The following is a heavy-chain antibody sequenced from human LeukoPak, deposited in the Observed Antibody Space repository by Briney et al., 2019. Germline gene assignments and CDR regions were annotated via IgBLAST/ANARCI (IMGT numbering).Heavy chain of an antibody. CDR3: ARGRGSGWYAGWFDP. Sequence: ASVKVSCKASGYTFTSYDINWVRQAPGQGLEWIGWMNPNSGNTGYAQKFQGRVTMTRNTSISTAYMELSSLRSEDTAVYYCARGRGSGWYAGWFDPWGQGTLVTVSS. J-gene: IGHJ5*02. CDR2: MNPNSGNT. D-gene: IGHD6-19*01. CDR1: GYTFTSYD. V-gene: IGHV1-8*01.